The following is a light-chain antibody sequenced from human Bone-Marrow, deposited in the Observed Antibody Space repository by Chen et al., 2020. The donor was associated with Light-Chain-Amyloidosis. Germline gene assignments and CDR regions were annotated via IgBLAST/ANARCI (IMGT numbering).Light chain of an antibody. CDR2: EDD. CDR3: QSYQGSSQGV. Sequence: NFMLTQPHSVSEFPGKTVIISCTRSSGSIATNYVQWYQQRPGSSPTTVIYEDDQRPSGVPDRFSGSIDRSSNSASLTITGLKTEDEADYYCQSYQGSSQGVFGGGTKLTVL. V-gene: IGLV6-57*01. CDR1: SGSIATNY. J-gene: IGLJ3*02.